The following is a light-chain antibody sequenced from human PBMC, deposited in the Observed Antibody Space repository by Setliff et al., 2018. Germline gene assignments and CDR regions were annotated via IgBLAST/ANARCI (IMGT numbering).Light chain of an antibody. CDR2: EVS. CDR1: SSDVGYYNY. CDR3: SSHSSTGTYV. J-gene: IGLJ1*01. V-gene: IGLV2-14*01. Sequence: QSVLTQPASVSGSPGQSITISCTGTSSDVGYYNYVSWYQQHPGEAPQLKIYEVSIRPSGVSDRFTGSKSGNTASLTISGLQAGDEADYYCSSHSSTGTYVFGTGTKVTVL.